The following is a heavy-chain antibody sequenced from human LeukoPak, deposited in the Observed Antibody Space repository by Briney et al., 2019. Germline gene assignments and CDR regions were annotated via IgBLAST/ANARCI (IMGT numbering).Heavy chain of an antibody. V-gene: IGHV3-21*01. CDR1: GFTFSSYE. CDR3: ARGGYSSGRGTYYYYGMDV. D-gene: IGHD6-19*01. Sequence: GGSLRLSCAASGFTFSSYEMNWVRQAPGKGLEWVSSISSSSSYIYYADSVKGRFTISRDNAKSSLYLQMNSLRAEDTAVYYCARGGYSSGRGTYYYYGMDVWGQGTTVTVSS. J-gene: IGHJ6*02. CDR2: ISSSSSYI.